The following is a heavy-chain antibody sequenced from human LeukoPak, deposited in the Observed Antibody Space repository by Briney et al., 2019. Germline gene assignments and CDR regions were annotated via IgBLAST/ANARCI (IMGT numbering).Heavy chain of an antibody. CDR1: GYTFTGYY. D-gene: IGHD2-15*01. CDR3: ARGGLGGCSGGSCVKTYNWFDP. CDR2: MNPNSGNT. J-gene: IGHJ5*02. V-gene: IGHV1-8*02. Sequence: GASVKVSCKASGYTFTGYYMHWVRQAPGQGLEWMGWMNPNSGNTGYAQKFQGRVTMTRNTSISTAYMELSSLRSEDTAVYYCARGGLGGCSGGSCVKTYNWFDPWGQGTLVTVSS.